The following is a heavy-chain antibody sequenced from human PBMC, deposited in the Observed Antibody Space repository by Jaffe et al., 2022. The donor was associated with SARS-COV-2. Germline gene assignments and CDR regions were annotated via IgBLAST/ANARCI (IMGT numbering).Heavy chain of an antibody. Sequence: QVQLVESGGGVVQPGRSLRLSCAASGFTFSSYAMHWVRQAPGKGLEWVAVISYDGSNKYYADSVKGRFTISRDNSKNTLYLQMNSLRAEDTAVYYCARDQAVAERAFDIWGQGTMVTVSS. CDR1: GFTFSSYA. D-gene: IGHD6-19*01. V-gene: IGHV3-30-3*01. CDR2: ISYDGSNK. CDR3: ARDQAVAERAFDI. J-gene: IGHJ3*02.